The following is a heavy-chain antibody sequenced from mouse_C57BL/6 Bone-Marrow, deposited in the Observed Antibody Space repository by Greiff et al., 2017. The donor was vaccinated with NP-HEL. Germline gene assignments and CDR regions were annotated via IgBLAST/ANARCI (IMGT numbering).Heavy chain of an antibody. CDR1: GYTFTSCYY. V-gene: IGHV12-3*01. J-gene: IGHJ1*03. D-gene: IGHD2-3*01. CDR2: ITHSGET. Sequence: VQGLQPGPGLVKPSPSLFLSCSTTGYTFTSCYYWFWIRQSAGKLLGWMGYITHSGETFYNPSLQSPVSLTIDTSTTPFFIQLNSVTTEDTAMYYCAGDYDSYWYFDVGGRGTTVTVTA. CDR3: AGDYDSYWYFDV.